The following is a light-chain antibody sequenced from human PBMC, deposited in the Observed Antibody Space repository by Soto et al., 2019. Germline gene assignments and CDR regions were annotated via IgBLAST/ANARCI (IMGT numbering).Light chain of an antibody. CDR2: GAV. J-gene: IGKJ2*01. V-gene: IGKV3-11*01. Sequence: EIVLTQSPATLSLSPGERAILSCRASQSVGSYLAWYQQKSGQAPRLLMYGAVNRATGIPARFSGSGSGTDFTLTISSLEPEDFAVYYCQQGSLWPYTFGQGTELEIK. CDR1: QSVGSY. CDR3: QQGSLWPYT.